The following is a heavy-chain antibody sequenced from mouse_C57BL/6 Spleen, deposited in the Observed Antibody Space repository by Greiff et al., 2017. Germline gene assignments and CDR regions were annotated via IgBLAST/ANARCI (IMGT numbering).Heavy chain of an antibody. V-gene: IGHV1-64*01. CDR1: GYTFTSYW. J-gene: IGHJ2*01. CDR3: AREGGYDYDGGEFDY. CDR2: IHPNSGST. Sequence: QVQLQQPGAELVNPGASVKLSCKASGYTFTSYWMHWVKQRPGQGLEWIGMIHPNSGSTNYNEKFKSKATLTVDKSSSTAYMQLSSLTSEDSAVYYCAREGGYDYDGGEFDYWGQGTTLTVSS. D-gene: IGHD2-4*01.